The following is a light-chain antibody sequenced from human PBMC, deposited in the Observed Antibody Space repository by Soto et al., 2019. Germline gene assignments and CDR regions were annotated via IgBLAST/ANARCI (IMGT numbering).Light chain of an antibody. CDR2: EGS. CDR3: CSYAGSSTSHVV. V-gene: IGLV2-23*01. CDR1: SSDVGSYNL. J-gene: IGLJ2*01. Sequence: QSALTQPASVSGSPGQSIXISCTGTSSDVGSYNLVSWYQQHPGKAPKLMIYEGSKRPSGVSNRFSGSKSGNTASLTISGLQAEDEADYYCCSYAGSSTSHVVFGGGTKLTVL.